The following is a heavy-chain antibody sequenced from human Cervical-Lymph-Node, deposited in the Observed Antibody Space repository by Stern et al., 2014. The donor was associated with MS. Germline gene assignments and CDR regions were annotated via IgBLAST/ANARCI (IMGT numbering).Heavy chain of an antibody. V-gene: IGHV1-18*01. CDR2: ISAYNGNT. CDR3: ARDGFRYYDSSGYDAFDI. Sequence: QMQLVQSGAEVKKPGASVKVSCKASGYTFTSYGISWVRQAPGQGLEWMGWISAYNGNTNYAQKLQGRVTMTTDTSTSTAYMELRSLRSDDTAVYYCARDGFRYYDSSGYDAFDIWGQGTMVTVSS. CDR1: GYTFTSYG. D-gene: IGHD3-22*01. J-gene: IGHJ3*02.